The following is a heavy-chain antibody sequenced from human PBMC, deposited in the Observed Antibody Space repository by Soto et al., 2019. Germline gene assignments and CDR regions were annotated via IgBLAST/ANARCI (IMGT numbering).Heavy chain of an antibody. V-gene: IGHV2-70*11. J-gene: IGHJ5*01. CDR3: ALHPPELYSSSWFDY. CDR1: GFSLSTSGMC. D-gene: IGHD6-13*01. Sequence: SGPTLVNPTQTLTLTCTFSGFSLSTSGMCVSWIRQPPGKALEWLARIDWDDDKYYSTSLKTRLTISKDTSKNQVVLTMTNMDPVDTATYYCALHPPELYSSSWFDYWGQGTLVTVSS. CDR2: IDWDDDK.